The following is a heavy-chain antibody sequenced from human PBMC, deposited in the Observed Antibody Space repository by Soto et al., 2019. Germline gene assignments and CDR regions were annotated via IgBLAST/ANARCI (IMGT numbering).Heavy chain of an antibody. V-gene: IGHV3-23*01. Sequence: PGKGLEWVSAISFGGGSTYYADSVKGRFTISRHNSKNVLYLQMSSLRAEDTAISYFFFQAEDGIRDTVPVSAFLLNRSSDL. CDR3: FFQAEDGIRDTVPVSAFLLNRSSDL. J-gene: IGHJ2*01. CDR2: ISFGGGST. D-gene: IGHD2-15*01.